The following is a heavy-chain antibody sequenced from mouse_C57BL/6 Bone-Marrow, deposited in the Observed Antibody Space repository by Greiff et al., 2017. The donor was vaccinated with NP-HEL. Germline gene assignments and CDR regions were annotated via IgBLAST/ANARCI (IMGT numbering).Heavy chain of an antibody. CDR1: GFTFSDYG. D-gene: IGHD2-3*01. J-gene: IGHJ2*01. Sequence: EVQGVESGGGLVQPGGSLKLSCAASGFTFSDYGMAWVRQAARKGPEWVAFISNLAYSIYYADTVTGRFTISRENAKNTLYLEMSSLRSEDTAMYYCARHEGRVDDYYNFDYWGQGTTLTVSS. CDR2: ISNLAYSI. CDR3: ARHEGRVDDYYNFDY. V-gene: IGHV5-15*01.